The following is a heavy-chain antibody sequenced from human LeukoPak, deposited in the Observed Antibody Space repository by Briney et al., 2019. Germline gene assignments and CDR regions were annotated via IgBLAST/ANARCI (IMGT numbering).Heavy chain of an antibody. J-gene: IGHJ4*02. CDR1: GGSFSGYY. CDR3: ARAPDTAMVTR. D-gene: IGHD5-18*01. CDR2: INHSGST. V-gene: IGHV4-34*01. Sequence: SETLSLTCAVYGGSFSGYYWSWIRQPPGKGLEWIGEINHSGSTNYNPSLKSRVTISVDTSKNQFSLKLSSVTAADTAVYYCARAPDTAMVTRWGQGTLVTVSS.